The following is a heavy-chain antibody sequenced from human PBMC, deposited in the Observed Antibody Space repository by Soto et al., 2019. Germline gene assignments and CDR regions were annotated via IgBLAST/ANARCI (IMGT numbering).Heavy chain of an antibody. Sequence: RRGALRLSCAASGVTFNSYTMNWVRQAHGKGLEWVSSISVGNTYIYYADSVMGRFTLSRDDAKNSLYLQMNSLRAEDTAVYYCARDQLYYNDISGRPLNAFDVWGQGTMVTVSS. CDR2: ISVGNTYI. CDR1: GVTFNSYT. D-gene: IGHD3-22*01. CDR3: ARDQLYYNDISGRPLNAFDV. V-gene: IGHV3-21*01. J-gene: IGHJ3*01.